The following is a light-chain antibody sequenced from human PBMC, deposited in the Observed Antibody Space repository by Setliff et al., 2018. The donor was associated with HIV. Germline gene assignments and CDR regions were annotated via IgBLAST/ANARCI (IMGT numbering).Light chain of an antibody. CDR1: KLGDKH. J-gene: IGLJ1*01. V-gene: IGLV3-1*01. CDR3: QAWDSSTASFV. CDR2: QDH. Sequence: SYELIQPPSVSVSPGQTASITCSGDKLGDKHACWYQQKPGQSPVLVIYQDHKRPSGIPERFSGSNSGNTATLTISGTQAMDEADYYCQAWDSSTASFVFGTGTKV.